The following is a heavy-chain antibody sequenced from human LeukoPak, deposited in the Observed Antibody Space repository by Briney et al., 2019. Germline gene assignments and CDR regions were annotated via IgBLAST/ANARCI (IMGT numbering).Heavy chain of an antibody. CDR1: GFTFSSYA. CDR2: ISGSGGST. V-gene: IGHV3-23*01. Sequence: GGSLRLSCAASGFTFSSYAMSWVRQAPGKGLEWVSAISGSGGSTYYADSVKGRFTISRDNPKNTLYLQMNSLRAEDTAVYYCAKPYSSSWYRLGGMDVWGQGTTVTVSS. J-gene: IGHJ6*02. D-gene: IGHD6-13*01. CDR3: AKPYSSSWYRLGGMDV.